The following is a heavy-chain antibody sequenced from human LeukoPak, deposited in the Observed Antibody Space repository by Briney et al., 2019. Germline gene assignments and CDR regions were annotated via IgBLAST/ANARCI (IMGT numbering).Heavy chain of an antibody. CDR3: ASGGHPFGDY. J-gene: IGHJ4*02. CDR1: EFTFNAYW. CDR2: INDDGSTT. Sequence: PGGSLRLSCAASEFTFNAYWMPWFRQAPGKGLVWVSRINDDGSTTDYADSVKGRFTISRDNARNTLFLQMNSLRAEDTAVYYCASGGHPFGDYWGQGTLLTVSS. D-gene: IGHD4-23*01. V-gene: IGHV3-74*01.